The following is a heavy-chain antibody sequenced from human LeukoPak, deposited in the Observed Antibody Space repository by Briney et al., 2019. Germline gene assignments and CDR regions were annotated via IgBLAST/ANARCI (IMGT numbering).Heavy chain of an antibody. CDR1: GYTLTSYA. Sequence: ASVKVSCKASGYTLTSYAMHWVRQAPGQRLEWMGWINAGNGNTKYSQKFQGRVTITRDTSASTAYMELSSLRSEDTAVYYCARGPLWFGELLSFGYWGQGTLVTVSS. J-gene: IGHJ4*02. D-gene: IGHD3-10*01. V-gene: IGHV1-3*01. CDR2: INAGNGNT. CDR3: ARGPLWFGELLSFGY.